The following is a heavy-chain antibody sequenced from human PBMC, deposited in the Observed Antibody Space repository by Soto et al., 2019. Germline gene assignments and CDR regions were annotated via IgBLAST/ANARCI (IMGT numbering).Heavy chain of an antibody. CDR2: IYDSGTT. J-gene: IGHJ4*02. CDR3: ALALGPTTGLDY. CDR1: GAPITRDHYY. Sequence: SETLSLTCSVSGAPITRDHYYWSWIRPLPGKGLEWIGSIYDSGTTKCNPSLTSRLALSVDTSKNQFSLKLSSVTAADAAVYYCALALGPTTGLDYWGPGILVTVSS. D-gene: IGHD6-19*01. V-gene: IGHV4-30-4*08.